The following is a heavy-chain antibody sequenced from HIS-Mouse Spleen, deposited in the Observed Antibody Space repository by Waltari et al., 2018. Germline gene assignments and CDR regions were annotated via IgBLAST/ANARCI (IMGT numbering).Heavy chain of an antibody. CDR3: AREIPYSSSWYDWYFDL. CDR2: IYYSGST. Sequence: QLQLQESGPGLVKPSETLALTCPVSGGSISSSSSYWGWTRQPPGKGLEWIGSIYYSGSTSYNPSLKSRVTISVDTSKNQFSLKLSSVTAADTAVYYCAREIPYSSSWYDWYFDLWGRGTLVTVSS. J-gene: IGHJ2*01. D-gene: IGHD6-13*01. V-gene: IGHV4-39*07. CDR1: GGSISSSSSY.